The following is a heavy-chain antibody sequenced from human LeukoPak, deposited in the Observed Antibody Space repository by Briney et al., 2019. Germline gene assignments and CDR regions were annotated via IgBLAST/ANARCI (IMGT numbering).Heavy chain of an antibody. CDR3: ARVYSSGYYRWVDF. CDR1: GFTFSNNY. V-gene: IGHV3-53*01. J-gene: IGHJ4*02. D-gene: IGHD3-22*01. CDR2: IYSGDLYSGGST. Sequence: GGSLRLSCAASGFTFSNNYMSWVRQAPGKGLEWVSVIYSGDLYSGGSTYYADSVKGRFSISRDNSKNTLYLQMNSLRAEDTAVYHCARVYSSGYYRWVDFWGQGTLVTVSS.